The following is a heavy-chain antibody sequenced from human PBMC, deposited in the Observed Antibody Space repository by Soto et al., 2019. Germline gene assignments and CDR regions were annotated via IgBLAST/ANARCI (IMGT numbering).Heavy chain of an antibody. CDR2: ISYDGSNK. D-gene: IGHD3-22*01. V-gene: IGHV3-30*18. J-gene: IGHJ6*02. CDR1: GFTFSRYG. CDR3: AKTTYYYDSSGYRTYYGMDV. Sequence: GGSLRLSCAASGFTFSRYGMHWVRQAPGKGLEWVAVISYDGSNKYYADSVKGRFTISRDNSKNTLYLQMNSLRAEDTAVYYCAKTTYYYDSSGYRTYYGMDVWGQGTTVTVSS.